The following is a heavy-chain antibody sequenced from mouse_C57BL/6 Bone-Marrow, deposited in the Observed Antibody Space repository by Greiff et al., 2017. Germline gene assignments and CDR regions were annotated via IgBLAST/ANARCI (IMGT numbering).Heavy chain of an antibody. CDR1: GYTFTSYW. D-gene: IGHD1-1*02. J-gene: IGHJ2*01. CDR2: INPSNGGT. Sequence: ASGYTFTSYWMHWVKQRPGQGLEWIGNINPSNGGTNYNEKFKSKATLTVDKSSSTAYMQLSSLTSEDSAVYSCARELWPSEEYCDYWGQGTTLTVSS. CDR3: ARELWPSEEYCDY. V-gene: IGHV1-53*01.